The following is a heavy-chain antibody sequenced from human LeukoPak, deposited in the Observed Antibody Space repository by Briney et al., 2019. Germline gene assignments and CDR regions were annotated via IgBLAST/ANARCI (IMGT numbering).Heavy chain of an antibody. V-gene: IGHV3-48*01. CDR3: ARRYSSGYYDH. D-gene: IGHD6-19*01. Sequence: GGSLRLSCAASGFTFSGYSMNWVRQVPGKGLEWVSYIDSSSTTIRYVDSVKGRFTISRDNAKDSLYLQMNSLRAEDTAVYYCARRYSSGYYDHWGQGILVTVSS. J-gene: IGHJ5*02. CDR2: IDSSSTTI. CDR1: GFTFSGYS.